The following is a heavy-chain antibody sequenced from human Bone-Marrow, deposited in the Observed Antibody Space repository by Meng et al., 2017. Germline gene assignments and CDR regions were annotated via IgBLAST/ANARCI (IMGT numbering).Heavy chain of an antibody. D-gene: IGHD6-13*01. V-gene: IGHV3-15*01. J-gene: IGHJ4*02. CDR3: ATGAAAADH. CDR2: INSNRDGGTT. Sequence: VHRVEVGGGLVKPGGSLRLSCVASGFRVTDAWMSWVRQAPGKGLVWVGRINSNRDGGTTDYAAPVKGRFTISRDDSKNTLYLQMNSLITEDTGVYFCATGAAAADHWGQGTLVTVSS. CDR1: GFRVTDAW.